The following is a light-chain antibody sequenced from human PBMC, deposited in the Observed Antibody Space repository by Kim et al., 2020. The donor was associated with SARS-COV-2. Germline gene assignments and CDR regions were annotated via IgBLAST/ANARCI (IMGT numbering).Light chain of an antibody. J-gene: IGLJ3*02. CDR2: GVT. Sequence: GQSITISCTGTSSDVGRYDYVSWYQQHPDKAPKVIIYGVTKRPSGVSDRFSGSKSGNTASLTISGLQAEDEADYYCFSHTNTDTGVFGGGTKVTVL. CDR3: FSHTNTDTGV. CDR1: SSDVGRYDY. V-gene: IGLV2-14*03.